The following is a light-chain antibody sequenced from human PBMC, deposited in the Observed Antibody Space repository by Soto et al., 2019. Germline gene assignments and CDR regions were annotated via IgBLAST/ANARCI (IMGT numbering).Light chain of an antibody. Sequence: DIQMTQSPSTLSASVGDRVTITCRASQSISTWVAWYQQKPGQAPKLLIHDASSLESGVPSRFSGSVSGKEFPLPISSRHLDDFAIYYGHQNNRYPSFGRGTKLEVK. CDR2: DAS. J-gene: IGKJ2*03. CDR3: HQNNRYPS. CDR1: QSISTW. V-gene: IGKV1-5*01.